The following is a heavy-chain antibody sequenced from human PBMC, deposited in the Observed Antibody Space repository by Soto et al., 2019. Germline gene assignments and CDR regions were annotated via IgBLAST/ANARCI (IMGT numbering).Heavy chain of an antibody. J-gene: IGHJ4*02. D-gene: IGHD3-22*01. CDR3: ARGDYDSSGYWPFDS. Sequence: QVHLVQSGAEVKKPGASVKVSCKASGYTFTSYALHWVRQAPGQRLEWMGWINPHNGNTQYSQKFQGRVASTKDTSASTAYMELSSLRSEDTAVYYCARGDYDSSGYWPFDSWGQGTLVTVSS. CDR1: GYTFTSYA. CDR2: INPHNGNT. V-gene: IGHV1-3*01.